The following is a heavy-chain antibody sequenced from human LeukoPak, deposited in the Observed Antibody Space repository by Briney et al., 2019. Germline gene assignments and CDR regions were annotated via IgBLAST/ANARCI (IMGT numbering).Heavy chain of an antibody. D-gene: IGHD2-21*02. CDR1: GITFGNNW. CDR2: INSDGGGA. Sequence: GGSLRLSCAASGITFGNNWMHWVRQGPGKGLVWISRINSDGGGAIYADSVKGRFTISRDNAKNTLYLQMNSLRAEDTAVYYCARVPAQHIVVVTHDAFDIWGQGTMVTVSS. CDR3: ARVPAQHIVVVTHDAFDI. V-gene: IGHV3-74*01. J-gene: IGHJ3*02.